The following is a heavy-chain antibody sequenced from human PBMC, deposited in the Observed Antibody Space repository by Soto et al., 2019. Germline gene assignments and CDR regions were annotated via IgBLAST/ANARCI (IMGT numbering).Heavy chain of an antibody. J-gene: IGHJ4*02. CDR3: TILDYDFWSGHPTIC. Sequence: EVQLVESGGGLVQPGGSLKLSCAASGFTFSGSAMHWVRQASGKGLEWVGRIRSKANSYATAYAASVKGRFTISRDDSKNTAYLQMNSLKTEDTAVYYCTILDYDFWSGHPTICWGQVTLVTVSS. CDR2: IRSKANSYAT. D-gene: IGHD3-3*01. CDR1: GFTFSGSA. V-gene: IGHV3-73*02.